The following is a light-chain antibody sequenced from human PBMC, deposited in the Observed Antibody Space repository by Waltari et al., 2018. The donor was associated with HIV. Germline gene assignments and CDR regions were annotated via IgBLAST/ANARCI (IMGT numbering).Light chain of an antibody. J-gene: IGLJ2*01. CDR3: QTWGTGIQV. CDR1: SGHINYV. CDR2: LHRDGRH. V-gene: IGLV4-69*01. Sequence: QVVLTQPPSASASLGASVKLTCTLSSGHINYVSAWHQQQPPKGPRFLMKLHRDGRHSKGDGIPARFSGSSSGAERYLTISSLQSEDEADYFCQTWGTGIQVFGGGTRLTVL.